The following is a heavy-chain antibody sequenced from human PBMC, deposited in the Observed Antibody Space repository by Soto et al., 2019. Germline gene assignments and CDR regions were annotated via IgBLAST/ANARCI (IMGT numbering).Heavy chain of an antibody. J-gene: IGHJ4*02. D-gene: IGHD3-22*01. Sequence: EVQLLESGGGSVQAGGSLRLSCAASGITIINYPMSWVRQAPGKGLDWVSGISGSGDRTYYADSAKGRFTISKDISKNSLSLQLDSLGVEDTAVYFCVKDDGGYPSTAPHWGQGTLVTVSS. CDR2: ISGSGDRT. V-gene: IGHV3-23*01. CDR1: GITIINYP. CDR3: VKDDGGYPSTAPH.